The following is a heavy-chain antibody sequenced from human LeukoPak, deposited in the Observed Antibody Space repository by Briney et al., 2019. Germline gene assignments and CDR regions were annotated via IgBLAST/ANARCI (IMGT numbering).Heavy chain of an antibody. CDR1: GYTFTAYS. CDR2: IKPNSGVT. V-gene: IGHV1-2*02. CDR3: ARERVGATTQRYFDY. D-gene: IGHD1-26*01. J-gene: IGHJ4*02. Sequence: GASVKVSCKASGYTFTAYSMHWVRQAPGQGLEWMGWIKPNSGVTNYAQRFQARVTMTSDMSTSTVYMELSSLRSEDTAVYYCARERVGATTQRYFDYWGQGTLVTVSS.